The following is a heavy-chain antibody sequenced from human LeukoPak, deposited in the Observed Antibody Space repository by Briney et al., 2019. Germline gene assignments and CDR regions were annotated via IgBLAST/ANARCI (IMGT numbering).Heavy chain of an antibody. CDR3: ARDRGGSYSAIDY. J-gene: IGHJ4*02. CDR2: ISSSSSTI. CDR1: GFTFSSYS. D-gene: IGHD1-26*01. V-gene: IGHV3-48*04. Sequence: GGSLRLSCAASGFTFSSYSMNWVRQAPGKGLEWVSFISSSSSTIYYADSVKGRFTISRDNAKNALYLQMNSLRAEDTAVYYCARDRGGSYSAIDYWGQGTLVTVSS.